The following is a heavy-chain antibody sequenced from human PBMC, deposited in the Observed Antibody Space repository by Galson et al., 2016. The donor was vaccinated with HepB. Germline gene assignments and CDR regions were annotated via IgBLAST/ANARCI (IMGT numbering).Heavy chain of an antibody. Sequence: SLRLSCAASGFTFSHYYMNWIRQAPGKGLEWISYISSSTTYTNYADSVKGRFTISRDNGKNLLYLQMNSLRAEDTAVYYCACDYGGNSNFDLWGQGTLVTVSS. V-gene: IGHV3-11*06. J-gene: IGHJ4*02. CDR3: ACDYGGNSNFDL. CDR2: ISSSTTYT. CDR1: GFTFSHYY. D-gene: IGHD4-23*01.